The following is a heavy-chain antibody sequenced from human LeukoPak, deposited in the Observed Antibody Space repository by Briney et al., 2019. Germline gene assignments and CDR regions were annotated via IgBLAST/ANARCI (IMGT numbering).Heavy chain of an antibody. J-gene: IGHJ4*02. V-gene: IGHV3-21*01. Sequence: PGGSLGLSCAASGFDFNNYNMNWARQAPGKGLEWVSSITSSGTYIYYADSVKGRFTISRDNAKNSLYLQMNSLRAEDTAVYYCARDRDSSGYYSCPGYWGQGTLVTVSS. CDR1: GFDFNNYN. D-gene: IGHD3-22*01. CDR3: ARDRDSSGYYSCPGY. CDR2: ITSSGTYI.